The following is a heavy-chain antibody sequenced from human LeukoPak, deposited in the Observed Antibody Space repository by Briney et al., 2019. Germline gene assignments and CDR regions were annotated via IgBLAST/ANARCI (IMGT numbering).Heavy chain of an antibody. CDR3: ARAPEMATMRLDY. D-gene: IGHD5-24*01. CDR2: IYSGGST. V-gene: IGHV3-53*01. CDR1: GFTVSSNY. J-gene: IGHJ4*02. Sequence: GGSLRLSCAASGFTVSSNYMGWVRQAPGKGLEWVSVIYSGGSTYYADSVKGRFTISRDNSKNTLYLQMNSLRAEDTAVYYCARAPEMATMRLDYWGQGTLVTVSS.